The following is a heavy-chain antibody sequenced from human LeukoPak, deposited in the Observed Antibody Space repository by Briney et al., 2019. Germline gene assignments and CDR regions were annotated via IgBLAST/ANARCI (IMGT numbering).Heavy chain of an antibody. J-gene: IGHJ4*02. D-gene: IGHD3-22*01. CDR1: GITLSNYG. V-gene: IGHV3-23*01. CDR2: ISDSGGST. CDR3: AKRGVVIRVILVGFHKEAYYFDS. Sequence: GGSLRLSCAVSGITLSNYGMSWVRQAPGKGLEWVAGISDSGGSTNYADSVKGRFTISRDNPKNTLYLQINSLRAEDTAVYSCAKRGVVIRVILVGFHKEAYYFDSWGQGALVTVSS.